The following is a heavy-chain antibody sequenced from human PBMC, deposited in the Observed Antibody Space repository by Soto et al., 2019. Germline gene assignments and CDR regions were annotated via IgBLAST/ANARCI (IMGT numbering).Heavy chain of an antibody. CDR1: GGTFSSYA. V-gene: IGHV1-69*13. CDR3: ARSDRVATVKGYYYGMDV. Sequence: GASVKVSCKASGGTFSSYAITWVRQAPGQGLEWMGGTIPIFGTANYALKFQGRVTIAADESTSTAYMELSSLRSEDTAVYYCARSDRVATVKGYYYGMDVWGQGTTVTAP. CDR2: TIPIFGTA. J-gene: IGHJ6*02. D-gene: IGHD5-12*01.